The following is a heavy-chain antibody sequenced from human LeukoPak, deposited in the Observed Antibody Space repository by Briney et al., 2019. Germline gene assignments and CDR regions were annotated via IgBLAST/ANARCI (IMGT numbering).Heavy chain of an antibody. CDR1: GGSISSYY. V-gene: IGHV4-59*08. CDR2: IYYSGST. CDR3: ARQGYYDYIFDY. J-gene: IGHJ4*02. Sequence: SETLSLTCTVSGGSISSYYRSWIRQPPGKGLEWIGYIYYSGSTNYNPSLKSRVTISVDTSKNQFSLKLSSVTAADTAVYYCARQGYYDYIFDYWGQGTLVTVSS. D-gene: IGHD3-16*01.